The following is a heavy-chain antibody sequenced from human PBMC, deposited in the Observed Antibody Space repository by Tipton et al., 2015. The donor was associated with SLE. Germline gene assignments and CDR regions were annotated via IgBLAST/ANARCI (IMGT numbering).Heavy chain of an antibody. J-gene: IGHJ4*02. CDR3: ARGRYCSTTSCYLDY. Sequence: LRLSCTVSGGSISTYYWSWIRQPPGRGLEWIGFIYYGRTANNNPSLKSRVTISVDTSKNQFSLKLTSVTAADTAVFYCARGRYCSTTSCYLDYWGQGTLVTVSS. V-gene: IGHV4-59*08. CDR2: IYYGRTA. CDR1: GGSISTYY. D-gene: IGHD2-2*01.